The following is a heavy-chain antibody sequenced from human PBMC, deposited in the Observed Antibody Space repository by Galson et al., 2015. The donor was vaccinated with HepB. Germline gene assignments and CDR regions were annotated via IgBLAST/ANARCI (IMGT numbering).Heavy chain of an antibody. Sequence: SVKVSCKASGYTFTSYAMHWVRQAPGQRLEWMGWINAGNGNTKYSQKFQGRVTITRDTSASTAYMELSSLRSEGTAVYYCARDNGVGASGGFDYWGQGTLVTVSS. CDR2: INAGNGNT. D-gene: IGHD1-26*01. CDR3: ARDNGVGASGGFDY. V-gene: IGHV1-3*01. CDR1: GYTFTSYA. J-gene: IGHJ4*02.